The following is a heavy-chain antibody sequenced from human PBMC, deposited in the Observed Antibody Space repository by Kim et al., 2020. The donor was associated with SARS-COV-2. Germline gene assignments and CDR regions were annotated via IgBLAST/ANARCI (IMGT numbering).Heavy chain of an antibody. V-gene: IGHV5-10-1*01. Sequence: GESLKISCKGSGYNFTSYWINWVRQMPGKGLEWMGRIDPSDSYTNYSPSFQGHVTISVDKSISTVYLQWSSLKASDTAIYYCATTGRGAGHYYFDSWGQGTLVTVSS. CDR1: GYNFTSYW. CDR2: IDPSDSYT. J-gene: IGHJ4*02. CDR3: ATTGRGAGHYYFDS. D-gene: IGHD3-10*01.